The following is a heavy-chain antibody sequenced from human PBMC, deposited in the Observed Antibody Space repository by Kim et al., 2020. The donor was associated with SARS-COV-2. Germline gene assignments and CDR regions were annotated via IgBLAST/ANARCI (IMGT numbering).Heavy chain of an antibody. J-gene: IGHJ4*02. CDR1: GFTFSSYG. D-gene: IGHD1-26*01. CDR3: AKGGGATWFDY. V-gene: IGHV3-30*18. CDR2: ISYDGSNK. Sequence: GGSLRLSCAASGFTFSSYGMHWVRQAPGKGLEWVAVISYDGSNKYYADSVKGRFTISRDNSKNTLYLQMNSLRAEDTAVYYCAKGGGATWFDYWGQGTLVTVSS.